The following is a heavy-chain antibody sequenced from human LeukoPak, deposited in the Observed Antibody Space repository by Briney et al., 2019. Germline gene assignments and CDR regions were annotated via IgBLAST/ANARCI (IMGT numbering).Heavy chain of an antibody. CDR2: MITVFGTA. CDR1: GGTFTSFA. Sequence: SVKVSCKPSGGTFTSFAISWVRQSPGHGLEWMGGMITVFGTARYAQKFQGRVTITTDESTSTAYMELSSLRSEDTAVYYCARESDIYTGAYGYWGQGTLVTVSS. J-gene: IGHJ4*02. CDR3: ARESDIYTGAYGY. D-gene: IGHD4-17*01. V-gene: IGHV1-69*05.